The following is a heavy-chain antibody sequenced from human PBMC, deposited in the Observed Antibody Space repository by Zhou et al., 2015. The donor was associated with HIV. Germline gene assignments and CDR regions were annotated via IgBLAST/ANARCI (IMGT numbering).Heavy chain of an antibody. CDR1: GYTFTSYD. J-gene: IGHJ4*02. CDR3: ARGAKGGWYASGYFFDY. V-gene: IGHV1-8*01. Sequence: QVQLVQSGAEVKKPGASVKVSCKASGYTFTSYDINWVRQATGQGLEWMGWMNPNSGNTGYAQKFQGRVTMTRNTSISTAYMELSSLRSEDTAVYYCARGAKGGWYASGYFFDYWGQGTLVTVSS. CDR2: MNPNSGNT. D-gene: IGHD6-19*01.